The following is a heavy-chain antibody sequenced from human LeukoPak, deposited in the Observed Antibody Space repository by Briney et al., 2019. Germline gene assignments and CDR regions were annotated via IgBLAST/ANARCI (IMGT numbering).Heavy chain of an antibody. CDR2: FDPEDGET. J-gene: IGHJ5*02. CDR3: ATVTNYYYDSSGYYH. Sequence: GASVKVSCKVSGYTLTELSMHWVRQAPGKGLEWMGGFDPEDGETIYAQKFQGRVTMTEDTSTDTAYMELSSLRSEDTAVYYCATVTNYYYDSSGYYHWGQGTLVTVSS. V-gene: IGHV1-24*01. D-gene: IGHD3-22*01. CDR1: GYTLTELS.